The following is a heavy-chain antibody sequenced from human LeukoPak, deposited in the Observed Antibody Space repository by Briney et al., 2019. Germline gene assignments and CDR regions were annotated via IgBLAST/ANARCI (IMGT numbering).Heavy chain of an antibody. CDR2: ISSNGGSA. CDR1: GFTFSSYA. CDR3: ARILETHFDY. D-gene: IGHD3-3*01. V-gene: IGHV3-64*01. J-gene: IGHJ4*02. Sequence: GGSLRLSCAASGFTFSSYAMHWVRQAPGRGLEYVSAISSNGGSAYYANSVKGRFTISRDNSKNTLYLQMGSLRAEDMAVYYCARILETHFDYWGQGTLVTVSS.